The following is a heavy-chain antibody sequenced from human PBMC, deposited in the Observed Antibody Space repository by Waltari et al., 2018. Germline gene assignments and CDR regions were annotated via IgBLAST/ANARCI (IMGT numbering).Heavy chain of an antibody. D-gene: IGHD5-18*01. CDR1: GFIFDDYG. J-gene: IGHJ4*02. V-gene: IGHV3-9*01. CDR2: INWNSGTI. CDR3: TKDMDGATAMAPRLDF. Sequence: VHLVESGGGLVRPGRSLRLSCAASGFIFDDYGMDGVRQAPGKGLEWVAGINWNSGTIHYADSVKGRFTISRDNAENSLYLQMNSLTTEDTAVYYCTKDMDGATAMAPRLDFWGQGTLVTVSS.